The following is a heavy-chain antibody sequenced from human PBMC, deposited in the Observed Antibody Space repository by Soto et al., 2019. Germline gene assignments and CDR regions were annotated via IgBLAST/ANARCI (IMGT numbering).Heavy chain of an antibody. CDR1: GGSFSSFY. Sequence: PSETLSLTCTVYGGSFSSFYWSWIRQSPGKGLEWIGEIHHSGTTNYNPSLKSRVTISVDTSKNQFSLKLSSVTAADTAVYYCARYKSNYYYGMDVWGQGTTVTVSS. CDR3: ARYKSNYYYGMDV. CDR2: IHHSGTT. J-gene: IGHJ6*02. D-gene: IGHD1-20*01. V-gene: IGHV4-34*01.